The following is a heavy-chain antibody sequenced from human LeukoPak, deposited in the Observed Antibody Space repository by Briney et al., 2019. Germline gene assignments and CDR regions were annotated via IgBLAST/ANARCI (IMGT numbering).Heavy chain of an antibody. D-gene: IGHD6-19*01. CDR2: IYYSGGT. V-gene: IGHV4-39*07. CDR1: GGSISSSSYY. CDR3: ARGGIAVAVPFDY. J-gene: IGHJ4*02. Sequence: SETLSLTCTVSGGSISSSSYYWGWIRQPPGKGLEWIGSIYYSGGTYYNPSLKSRVTISVDKSKNQCSLKLSSVTAADTAVYYCARGGIAVAVPFDYWGQGTLVTVSS.